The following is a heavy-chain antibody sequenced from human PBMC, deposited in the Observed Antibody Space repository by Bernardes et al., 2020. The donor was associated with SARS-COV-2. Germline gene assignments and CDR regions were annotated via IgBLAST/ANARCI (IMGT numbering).Heavy chain of an antibody. V-gene: IGHV3-23*01. CDR2: ISGSGGST. Sequence: GRSLRLSCTASGFTFSIFAMSWVRQAPGKGLEWVSAISGSGGSTCYADSVRGPFTISRDNSKNPLYIQMNSLRAEDTAVYYCAKVIAAAGKGGVFDYYYGMDVWGQGTTVTVSS. CDR1: GFTFSIFA. D-gene: IGHD6-13*01. J-gene: IGHJ6*02. CDR3: AKVIAAAGKGGVFDYYYGMDV.